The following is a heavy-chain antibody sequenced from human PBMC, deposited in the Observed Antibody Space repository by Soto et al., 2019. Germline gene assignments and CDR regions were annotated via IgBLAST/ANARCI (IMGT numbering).Heavy chain of an antibody. CDR1: GGSFNGYY. Sequence: QVQLQQWGAGLLKPSETLSLTCSVYGGSFNGYYWTWIRLPPGKGLEGVGEVHHSGNSNSNPSLNLRVPLSVDPTNNQLSLNLSSVPAAVTAVDYCARGFRLGSGWHGAYNWYGAFDVWGQGTLVTV. CDR3: ARGFRLGSGWHGAYNWYGAFDV. CDR2: VHHSGNS. V-gene: IGHV4-34*01. D-gene: IGHD1-1*01. J-gene: IGHJ3*01.